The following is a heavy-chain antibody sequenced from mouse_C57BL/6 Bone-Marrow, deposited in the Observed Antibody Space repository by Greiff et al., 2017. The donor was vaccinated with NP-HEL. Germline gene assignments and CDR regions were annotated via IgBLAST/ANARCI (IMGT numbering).Heavy chain of an antibody. CDR3: AGHDGSWFAY. J-gene: IGHJ3*01. D-gene: IGHD1-1*01. Sequence: EVQVVESGGDLVKPGGSLKLSCAASAFTFSSYGMSWVRQTPDKRLEWVATISSGGSYTYYPDSVKGRFTISRDNAKNTLYLQMSSLKSEDTAMYYCAGHDGSWFAYWGQGTLVTVSA. CDR2: ISSGGSYT. CDR1: AFTFSSYG. V-gene: IGHV5-6*01.